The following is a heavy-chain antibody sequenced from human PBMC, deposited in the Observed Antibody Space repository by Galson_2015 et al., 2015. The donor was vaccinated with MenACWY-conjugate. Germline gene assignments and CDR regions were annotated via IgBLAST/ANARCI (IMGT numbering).Heavy chain of an antibody. D-gene: IGHD6-13*01. CDR3: AIHSSSWYYYYLDV. V-gene: IGHV3-21*01. CDR2: ISSSSSSV. CDR1: GFTFSRCT. Sequence: SLRLSCAASGFTFSRCTLNWVRQAPGKGLEWVSAISSSSSSVYYADSVMGRFTISRDNAKNSLFLQMDGLRAEDTAVYYCAIHSSSWYYYYLDVWGNGTTVTVSS. J-gene: IGHJ6*03.